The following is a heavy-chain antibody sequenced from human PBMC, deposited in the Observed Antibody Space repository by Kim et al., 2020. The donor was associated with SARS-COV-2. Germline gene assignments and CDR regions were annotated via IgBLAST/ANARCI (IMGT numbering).Heavy chain of an antibody. CDR1: GFTFSSYA. CDR2: ISGSGGST. CDR3: AKGDDYGDDWYFDL. V-gene: IGHV3-23*01. D-gene: IGHD4-17*01. Sequence: GGSLRLSCAASGFTFSSYAMSWVRQAPGKGLEWVLAISGSGGSTYYADSVKGRFTISRDNSKNTLYLQMNSLRAEDTAVYYCAKGDDYGDDWYFDLWGRGTLVTVSS. J-gene: IGHJ2*01.